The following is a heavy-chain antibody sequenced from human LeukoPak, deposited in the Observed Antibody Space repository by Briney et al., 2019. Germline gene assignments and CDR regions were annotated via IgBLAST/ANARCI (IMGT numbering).Heavy chain of an antibody. CDR3: TADVPTMVAQIDY. D-gene: IGHD4-23*01. Sequence: GGSLRLSCAVSGFTFTGAWLSWVRQAPGKGLEWVGRIKSKTDGGTTDYAAPVKGRFTVSRDDSKNTLYLQMNSLKTEDTAVYYCTADVPTMVAQIDYWGQGTLVTVSS. J-gene: IGHJ4*02. CDR1: GFTFTGAW. CDR2: IKSKTDGGTT. V-gene: IGHV3-15*01.